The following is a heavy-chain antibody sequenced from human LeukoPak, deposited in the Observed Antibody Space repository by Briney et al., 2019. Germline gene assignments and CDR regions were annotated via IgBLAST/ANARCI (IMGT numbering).Heavy chain of an antibody. CDR1: GYSFTNYV. Sequence: GASVKVSCKASGYSFTNYVVHWVRQAPGQRPEWMGWIKAGNGDTKYSPNFQDRVTITRDISANTVYVELSSLASEDTALYYCVRDDCGDPCYPGGYWGQGTLVTVSS. J-gene: IGHJ4*02. V-gene: IGHV1-3*01. CDR2: IKAGNGDT. CDR3: VRDDCGDPCYPGGY. D-gene: IGHD2-21*01.